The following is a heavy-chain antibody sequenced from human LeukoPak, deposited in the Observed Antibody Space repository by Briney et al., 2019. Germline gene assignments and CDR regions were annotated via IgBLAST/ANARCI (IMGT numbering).Heavy chain of an antibody. D-gene: IGHD1-26*01. CDR3: AREAGPTRYFDY. CDR2: ISSSGNTI. CDR1: GFTFSSYE. Sequence: GGSLRLSCAASGFTFSSYEMNWVRRAPGKGLEWVSYISSSGNTIYYADSVKGRFTISRDNAENSLHLQMDSLRAEDTAVYYCAREAGPTRYFDYWGQGTLVTVSS. V-gene: IGHV3-48*03. J-gene: IGHJ4*02.